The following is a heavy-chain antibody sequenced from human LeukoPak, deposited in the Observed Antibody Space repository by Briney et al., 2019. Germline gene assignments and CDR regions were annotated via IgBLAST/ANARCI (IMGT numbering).Heavy chain of an antibody. CDR3: ARVRGGRSWYYYGMDV. CDR1: GFTFRNYV. J-gene: IGHJ6*02. Sequence: GGSLRLSCAASGFTFRNYVIHWVRQAPGKGLEWVAVISYDGDNEYYADSVKGQFTISRDNSKDRLYLQMNSLRPEDTAMYYCARVRGGRSWYYYGMDVWGRGTTVTVSS. CDR2: ISYDGDNE. V-gene: IGHV3-30-3*01. D-gene: IGHD3-16*01.